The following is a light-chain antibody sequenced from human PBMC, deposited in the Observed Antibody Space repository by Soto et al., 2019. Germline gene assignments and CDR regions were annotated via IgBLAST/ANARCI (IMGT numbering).Light chain of an antibody. Sequence: QSVLTQPPSASGTPGQRVTISCSGSSSNIGRNTVDWYQHLPGTAPKLLIYSNDQRPSGVPDRFSGSKSGTSASLAISGLQSEDEADYYCAAWDDSLTGLVFGTGTKLTVL. J-gene: IGLJ1*01. CDR3: AAWDDSLTGLV. CDR1: SSNIGRNT. V-gene: IGLV1-44*01. CDR2: SND.